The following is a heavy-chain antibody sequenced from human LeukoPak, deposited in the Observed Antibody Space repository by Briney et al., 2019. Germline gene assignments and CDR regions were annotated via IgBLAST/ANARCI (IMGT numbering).Heavy chain of an antibody. J-gene: IGHJ4*02. CDR3: ARDPVEWELLLDC. Sequence: GGSLRLSCAASGFTFSNYWMGWVRQAPGKRPEWVANMNIDGSEKYYADSVKGRFTISRDNARNSVYLQMNSLRVEDTAVYYCARDPVEWELLLDCWGQGTLVTVSS. CDR1: GFTFSNYW. D-gene: IGHD1-26*01. CDR2: MNIDGSEK. V-gene: IGHV3-7*01.